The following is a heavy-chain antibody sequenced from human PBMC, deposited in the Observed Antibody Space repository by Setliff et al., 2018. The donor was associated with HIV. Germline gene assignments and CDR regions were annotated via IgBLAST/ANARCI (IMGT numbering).Heavy chain of an antibody. Sequence: ASVKVSCKSSGYSFTNHYMHWVRQAPGQGLEWMGVINPTGGSTRNTQKFQGRVAMTRDTSTSTVYMELSSLRSEDTAVYYCASAGAWQRDALDIWGQGTMVTVSS. J-gene: IGHJ3*02. CDR3: ASAGAWQRDALDI. D-gene: IGHD5-12*01. CDR2: INPTGGST. CDR1: GYSFTNHY. V-gene: IGHV1-46*01.